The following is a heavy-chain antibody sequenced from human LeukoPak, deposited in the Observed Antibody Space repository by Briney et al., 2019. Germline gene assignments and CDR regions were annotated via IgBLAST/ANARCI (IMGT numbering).Heavy chain of an antibody. CDR2: IYPGDSDT. V-gene: IGHV5-51*01. Sequence: GESLKISCQGSGYSFTSYWIGWVRQMPGKGLEWMGVIYPGDSDTRYTPSFQGQVTISADKSISTAYLQWSSLKASDTAMYYCARHKGGQLLICDPWGQGTLVTVSS. D-gene: IGHD2-2*01. CDR3: ARHKGGQLLICDP. CDR1: GYSFTSYW. J-gene: IGHJ5*02.